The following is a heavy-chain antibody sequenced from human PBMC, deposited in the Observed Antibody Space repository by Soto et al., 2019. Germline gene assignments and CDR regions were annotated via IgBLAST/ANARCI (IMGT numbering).Heavy chain of an antibody. CDR1: GGSISSSNW. J-gene: IGHJ6*02. CDR2: IYHSGST. CDR3: AKLAGYCSSSSCYGHYDMDV. D-gene: IGHD2-2*01. Sequence: SETLSLTCAVSGGSISSSNWWSWVRQPPGKGLEWIGEIYHSGSTNYNPSLKSRVTISVDKSKNQFSLKLSSVTAADTAVYYCAKLAGYCSSSSCYGHYDMDVWGQGTTVTVSS. V-gene: IGHV4-4*02.